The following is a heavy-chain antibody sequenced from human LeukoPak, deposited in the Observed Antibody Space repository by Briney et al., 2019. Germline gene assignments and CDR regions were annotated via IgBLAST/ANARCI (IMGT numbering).Heavy chain of an antibody. Sequence: PGGSLRLSCVASGFTFRSYGMHWVRQPPGKGLEWIGNIFYSGSTYYSPSLRSRVTISLDTSRNQFSLKLNSVTAADTAVYYCAKSNGYGLVDIWDQGTMVTVSS. CDR3: AKSNGYGLVDI. CDR2: IFYSGST. J-gene: IGHJ3*02. D-gene: IGHD3-10*01. CDR1: GFTFRSYG. V-gene: IGHV4-38-2*01.